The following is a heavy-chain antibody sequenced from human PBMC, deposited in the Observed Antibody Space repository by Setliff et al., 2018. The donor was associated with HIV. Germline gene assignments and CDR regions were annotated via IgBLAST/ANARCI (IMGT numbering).Heavy chain of an antibody. J-gene: IGHJ4*02. CDR1: GFTFHNVW. CDR2: IKSRTDGGTT. Sequence: PGGSLRLSCAASGFTFHNVWMHWVRQAPGKGLEWVGRIKSRTDGGTTGYADSVKGRFTISRDNAKNSLYLQMNSLRAEDTALYYCARGVTMIEGGYYFDYWGQGTLVTVSS. V-gene: IGHV3-20*04. CDR3: ARGVTMIEGGYYFDY. D-gene: IGHD3-22*01.